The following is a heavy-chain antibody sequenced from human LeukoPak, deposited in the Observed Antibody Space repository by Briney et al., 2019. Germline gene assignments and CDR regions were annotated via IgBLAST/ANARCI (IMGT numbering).Heavy chain of an antibody. CDR3: ARDPVEWEQLLDY. CDR1: GFTFSSYW. V-gene: IGHV3-7*01. D-gene: IGHD1-26*01. Sequence: GGSLRLSCAASGFTFSSYWMSWVRQAPGKGLEWVANINQDGSEKYYVDSVKGRFTISRDNARNSVYLQMNSLRVEDTAVYYCARDPVEWEQLLDYWGQGTLVTVSS. J-gene: IGHJ4*02. CDR2: INQDGSEK.